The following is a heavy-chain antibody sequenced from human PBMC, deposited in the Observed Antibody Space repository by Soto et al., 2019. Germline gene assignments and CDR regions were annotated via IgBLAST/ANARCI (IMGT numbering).Heavy chain of an antibody. CDR2: IYYSGST. D-gene: IGHD1-26*01. CDR3: ARERGDYYYYGMDV. V-gene: IGHV4-31*03. J-gene: IGHJ6*02. Sequence: SETLSLTCTVSGGSISSGGYYWSWIRQHPGKGLEWIGYIYYSGSTYYNPSLKSRVTISVDTSKNQFSLKLSSVTAADTAVYYCARERGDYYYYGMDVWGQATTVTVS. CDR1: GGSISSGGYY.